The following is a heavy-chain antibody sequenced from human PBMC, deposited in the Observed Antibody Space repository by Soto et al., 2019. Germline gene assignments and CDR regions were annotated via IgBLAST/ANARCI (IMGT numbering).Heavy chain of an antibody. J-gene: IGHJ6*02. CDR3: AAGYYGSGSYYNPIDYYYYGMDV. D-gene: IGHD3-10*01. CDR2: MNPNSGNA. Sequence: GASVKVSCKASGYTFTSYGISWVRQAPGQGLEWMGWMNPNSGNAGYAQKFQGRVTMTRNTSISTAYMELSSLRSEDTAVYYCAAGYYGSGSYYNPIDYYYYGMDVWGQGTTVTVSS. CDR1: GYTFTSYG. V-gene: IGHV1-8*02.